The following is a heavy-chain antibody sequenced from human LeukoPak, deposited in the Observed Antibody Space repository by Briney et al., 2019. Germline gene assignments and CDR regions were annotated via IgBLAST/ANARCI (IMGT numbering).Heavy chain of an antibody. V-gene: IGHV3-30-3*01. J-gene: IGHJ6*02. D-gene: IGHD3-22*01. Sequence: PGGSLRLSCAASGFTFSSYAMHWVRQAPGKGLEWVAVISYDRSNKYYADSVKGRFTISRDNSKNTLYLQMNSLRAEDTAVYYCARFGYYYDSSGYPGGYGMDVWGQGTTVTVSS. CDR3: ARFGYYYDSSGYPGGYGMDV. CDR1: GFTFSSYA. CDR2: ISYDRSNK.